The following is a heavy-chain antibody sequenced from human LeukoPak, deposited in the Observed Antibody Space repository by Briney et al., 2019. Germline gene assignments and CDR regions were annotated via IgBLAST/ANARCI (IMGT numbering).Heavy chain of an antibody. CDR3: ARGLGVRAFDY. CDR1: GGSISSYY. D-gene: IGHD3-10*01. V-gene: IGHV4-59*01. CDR2: IHYSGSI. Sequence: PSETLSLTCTVSGGSISSYYWTWIRQPPGKGLEWIGYIHYSGSIYYNPSLKSRVTISLDAPKNLFSLKLTSVTAADTAMFYCARGLGVRAFDYWGRGTLVSVSS. J-gene: IGHJ4*02.